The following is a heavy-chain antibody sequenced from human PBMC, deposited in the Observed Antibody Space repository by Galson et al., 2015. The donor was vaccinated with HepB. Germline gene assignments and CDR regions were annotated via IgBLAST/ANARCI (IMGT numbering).Heavy chain of an antibody. D-gene: IGHD2-15*01. CDR1: GGSISSGDYY. CDR3: ARALVVVANPRV. Sequence: LSLTCTVSGGSISSGDYYWSWIRQHPGKGLEWIGYIYYSGSTYYNPSLKSRVTISVDTSKNQFSLKLSSVTAADTAVYYCARALVVVANPRVWGKGTTVTVSS. J-gene: IGHJ6*04. CDR2: IYYSGST. V-gene: IGHV4-31*03.